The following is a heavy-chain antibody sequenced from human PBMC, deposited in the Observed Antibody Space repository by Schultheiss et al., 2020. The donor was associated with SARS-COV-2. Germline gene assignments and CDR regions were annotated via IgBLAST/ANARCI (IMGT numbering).Heavy chain of an antibody. J-gene: IGHJ6*02. V-gene: IGHV3-23*01. D-gene: IGHD4-17*01. CDR1: GFTFSSYA. CDR3: TRRRSTVTTYRQWDGMDV. CDR2: ISGSGGST. Sequence: GGSLRLSCAASGFTFSSYAMSWVRLAPGKGLEWVSAISGSGGSTYYADSVKGRFTISRDNAKNSLYLQMNSLRAEDTAVYYCTRRRSTVTTYRQWDGMDVWGQGTTVTVSS.